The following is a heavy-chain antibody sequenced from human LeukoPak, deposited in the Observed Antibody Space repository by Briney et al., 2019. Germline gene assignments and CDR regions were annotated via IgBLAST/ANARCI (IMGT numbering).Heavy chain of an antibody. CDR3: ARVMIPARPGGVHFFDY. V-gene: IGHV3-7*01. J-gene: IGHJ4*02. D-gene: IGHD6-6*01. CDR1: GFTFSSYW. Sequence: GGSLRLSCAASGFTFSSYWMSWVRQAPGKGLEWVANIKQDGSEKYYVDSVKGRFTISRDNAKNSLYLQMNSLRAEDTAVYYCARVMIPARPGGVHFFDYWGQGTLVTVSS. CDR2: IKQDGSEK.